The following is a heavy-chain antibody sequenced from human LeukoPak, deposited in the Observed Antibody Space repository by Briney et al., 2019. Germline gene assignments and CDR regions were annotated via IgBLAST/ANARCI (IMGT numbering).Heavy chain of an antibody. CDR3: ARAPGYCSSTSCSPDDY. V-gene: IGHV1-2*02. Sequence: GASVKVSCKASGYTFTGYYMHWVRQAPGQGLGWMGWINPNSGGTNYAQKFQGRVTMTRDTSISTAYMELSRLRSDDTAVYYCARAPGYCSSTSCSPDDYWGQGTLVTVSS. D-gene: IGHD2-2*01. J-gene: IGHJ4*02. CDR2: INPNSGGT. CDR1: GYTFTGYY.